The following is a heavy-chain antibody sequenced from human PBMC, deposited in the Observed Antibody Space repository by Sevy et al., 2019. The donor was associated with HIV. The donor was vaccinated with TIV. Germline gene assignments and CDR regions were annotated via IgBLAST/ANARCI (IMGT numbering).Heavy chain of an antibody. CDR3: AKRDLNHQFLLDY. V-gene: IGHV3-30*18. Sequence: RGSLRLSCAASGFTFSRYVMHWVRQAPGKGLEWLAVLSYDGSDESYADSVRGRFTISRDNSKNTLFLQMNSLRAEDTAVYYCAKRDLNHQFLLDYWGQGTLVTVSS. CDR1: GFTFSRYV. CDR2: LSYDGSDE. J-gene: IGHJ4*02. D-gene: IGHD2-21*01.